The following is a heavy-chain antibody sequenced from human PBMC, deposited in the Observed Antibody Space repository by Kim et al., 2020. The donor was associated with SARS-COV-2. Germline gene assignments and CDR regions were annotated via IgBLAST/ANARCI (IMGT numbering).Heavy chain of an antibody. CDR1: GGSISSGGYY. CDR2: IYYSGST. J-gene: IGHJ3*02. CDR3: ARDPYDFWSGRAFDI. D-gene: IGHD3-3*01. Sequence: SETLSLTCTVSGGSISSGGYYWSWIRQHPGKGLEWIGYIYYSGSTYYNPSLKSRVTISVDTSKNQFSLKLSSVTAADTAVYYCARDPYDFWSGRAFDIWGQGTMVTVSS. V-gene: IGHV4-31*03.